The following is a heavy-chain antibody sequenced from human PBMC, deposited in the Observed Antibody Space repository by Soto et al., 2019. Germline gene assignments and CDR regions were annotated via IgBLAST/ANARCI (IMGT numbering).Heavy chain of an antibody. J-gene: IGHJ4*02. CDR2: ISSNSTYI. CDR3: ARAGNRVVVVPFLDY. V-gene: IGHV3-21*01. D-gene: IGHD3-22*01. CDR1: DFTFTSYP. Sequence: GSLRLSCTASDFTFTSYPMHWVRQAPGKGLEWVSSISSNSTYIYYADSVKGRFTISRDNAKRSLYLQMNSLRAEDTAVYYCARAGNRVVVVPFLDYWGQGALVTVSS.